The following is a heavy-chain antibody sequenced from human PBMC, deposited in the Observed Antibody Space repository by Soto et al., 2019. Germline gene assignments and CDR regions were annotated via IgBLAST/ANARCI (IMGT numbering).Heavy chain of an antibody. J-gene: IGHJ6*02. CDR2: IYPGDSDT. V-gene: IGHV5-51*01. CDR1: GYSFTSYW. Sequence: PGESLKISCKGSGYSFTSYWIGWVRQMPGKGLEWMGIIYPGDSDTRYSPSFQGQVTISADKSISTAYLQWSSLKASDTAMYYCARHGARDCSGGSGLFLGNPYYFGMDVWGQGTTVTVSS. D-gene: IGHD2-15*01. CDR3: ARHGARDCSGGSGLFLGNPYYFGMDV.